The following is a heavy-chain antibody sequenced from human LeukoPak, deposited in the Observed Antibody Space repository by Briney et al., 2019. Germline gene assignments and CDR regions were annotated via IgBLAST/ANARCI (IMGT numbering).Heavy chain of an antibody. CDR3: ARASGLCYDILTGYAPHYFDY. D-gene: IGHD3-9*01. CDR2: ISSNGGST. J-gene: IGHJ4*02. Sequence: GGSLRLSCAASGFTFSSYAMHWVRQAPGKGLEYVSAISSNGGSTYYANSVKGRFTISRDNSKNTLYLQMGSLRAEDMAVYYCARASGLCYDILTGYAPHYFDYWGQGTLVTVSS. CDR1: GFTFSSYA. V-gene: IGHV3-64*01.